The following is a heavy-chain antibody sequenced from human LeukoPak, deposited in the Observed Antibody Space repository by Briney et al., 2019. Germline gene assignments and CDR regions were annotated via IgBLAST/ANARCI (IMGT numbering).Heavy chain of an antibody. V-gene: IGHV1-18*01. D-gene: IGHD6-13*01. CDR1: VYTFTTYG. CDR2: ISPYNGNT. CDR3: ARDMSSWQQLVLPDY. J-gene: IGHJ4*02. Sequence: ASVNLSCTASVYTFTTYGINWMRQAPGQGLECMVWISPYNGNTNYAQKLQGRVTMTTDTSTSTAYMELRSLRSDDTDVYYCARDMSSWQQLVLPDYWGQGTLVTVSS.